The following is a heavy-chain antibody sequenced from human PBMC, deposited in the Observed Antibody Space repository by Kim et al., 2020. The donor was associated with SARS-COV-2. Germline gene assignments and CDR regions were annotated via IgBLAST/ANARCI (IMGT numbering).Heavy chain of an antibody. Sequence: GGSLRLSCAASGFTFSSYWMSWVRQAPGKGLEWVANIKQDGSEKYYVDSVKGRFTISRDNAKNSLYLQMNSLRAEDKAVYYCARDPAYGSMGYFDYWGQGTLVTVSS. CDR2: IKQDGSEK. J-gene: IGHJ4*02. D-gene: IGHD6-13*01. CDR1: GFTFSSYW. CDR3: ARDPAYGSMGYFDY. V-gene: IGHV3-7*01.